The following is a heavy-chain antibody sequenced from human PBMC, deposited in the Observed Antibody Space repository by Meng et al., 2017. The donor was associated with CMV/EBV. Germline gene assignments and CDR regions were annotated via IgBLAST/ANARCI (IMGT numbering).Heavy chain of an antibody. V-gene: IGHV3-23*03. Sequence: GESLKISCAASGLTFSSYAMSWVRQAPGKGLEWVSVIYSGGSSTYYADSVKGRFTISRDNSKNTLYLQMNSLRAEDTAVYYCAKDLSGYWGQGTLVTVSS. CDR1: GLTFSSYA. CDR3: AKDLSGY. CDR2: IYSGGSST. J-gene: IGHJ4*02. D-gene: IGHD3-10*01.